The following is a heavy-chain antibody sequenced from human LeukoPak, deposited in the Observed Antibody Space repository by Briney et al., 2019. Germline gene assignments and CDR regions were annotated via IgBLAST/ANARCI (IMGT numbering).Heavy chain of an antibody. CDR2: IRYDGSNK. D-gene: IGHD3-3*01. J-gene: IGHJ4*02. V-gene: IGHV3-30*02. CDR1: GFTFSSYG. Sequence: PGGSLRLSCAASGFTFSSYGMHWVRQAPGKGLEWVAFIRYDGSNKYYADSVKGRFTISRDNSKNTLYLQMISLRAEDTAVYYCAKDHGGDFWSGPHYFDYWGQGTLVTVSS. CDR3: AKDHGGDFWSGPHYFDY.